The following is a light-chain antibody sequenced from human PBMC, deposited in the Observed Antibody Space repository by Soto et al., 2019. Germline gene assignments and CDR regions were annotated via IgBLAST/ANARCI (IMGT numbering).Light chain of an antibody. CDR3: QNYNSAPLT. CDR2: AAS. V-gene: IGKV1-27*01. CDR1: QGITYY. Sequence: DIQMTQPPSSLSASVGDRVTITCRASQGITYYLAWYQQKPGKVPKLLIYAASTLQSGVPSRFSGGGSGADFTLTISSLQPEDVATYYWQNYNSAPLTFGGGTKVEIK. J-gene: IGKJ4*01.